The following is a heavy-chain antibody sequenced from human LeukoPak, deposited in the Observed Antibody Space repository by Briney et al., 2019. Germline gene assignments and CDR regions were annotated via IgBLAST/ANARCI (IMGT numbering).Heavy chain of an antibody. Sequence: SETLSLTCAVYGGSFSGYYWSWIRQPPGKWLEWIGEINHIVSTDYNPSLKSRVTISVDTSKNQFSLKLSSVTAADTAVYYCARVEEGYGSGRRENYYYYYMDVWGKGTTVTISS. CDR3: ARVEEGYGSGRRENYYYYYMDV. V-gene: IGHV4-34*01. J-gene: IGHJ6*03. D-gene: IGHD3-10*01. CDR1: GGSFSGYY. CDR2: INHIVST.